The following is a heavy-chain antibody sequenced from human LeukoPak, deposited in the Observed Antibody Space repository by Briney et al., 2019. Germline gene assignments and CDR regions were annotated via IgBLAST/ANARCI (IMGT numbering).Heavy chain of an antibody. CDR1: GYTFTSYY. CDR3: ARGSINYNSGGYYDNPPLDY. J-gene: IGHJ4*02. D-gene: IGHD3-22*01. V-gene: IGHV1-46*01. Sequence: GASVRVSCEASGYTFTSYYMNWVRQAPGQGLEWMGMINPSGGSTSYAQKFQGRVTVTRDTSTSTVYMELSSLRSEDTAMYYCARGSINYNSGGYYDNPPLDYWGQGTLVTVSS. CDR2: INPSGGST.